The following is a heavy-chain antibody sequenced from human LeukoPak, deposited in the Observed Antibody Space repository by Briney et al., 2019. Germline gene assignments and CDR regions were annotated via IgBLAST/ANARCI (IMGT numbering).Heavy chain of an antibody. J-gene: IGHJ4*02. CDR3: ARDNKFVLDY. D-gene: IGHD2/OR15-2a*01. Sequence: GGSLRLSCAVSGFTLSHFMMIWVRQAPGEGLEWVANMWSDGAAAFYADSVKGRFTISRDNAKNSLYLQMSSLRAEDTAVYFCARDNKFVLDYWGQGTLVTVSS. CDR2: MWSDGAAA. V-gene: IGHV3-7*01. CDR1: GFTLSHFM.